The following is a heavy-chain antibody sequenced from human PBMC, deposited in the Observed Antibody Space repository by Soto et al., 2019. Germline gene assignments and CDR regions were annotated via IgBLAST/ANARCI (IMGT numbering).Heavy chain of an antibody. Sequence: QITLKESGPTLVKSTQTLTLTCSFSGFSLTTDGEGVGWVRQSPGEALEWLALIYWDDDERYSPSLKTRLNITQDISINQVVLVMTNMEPVDTGTYFCAHSRNLITEDAQVGDFDYWGQGT. CDR3: AHSRNLITEDAQVGDFDY. V-gene: IGHV2-5*02. CDR1: GFSLTTDGEG. J-gene: IGHJ4*02. D-gene: IGHD1-26*01. CDR2: IYWDDDE.